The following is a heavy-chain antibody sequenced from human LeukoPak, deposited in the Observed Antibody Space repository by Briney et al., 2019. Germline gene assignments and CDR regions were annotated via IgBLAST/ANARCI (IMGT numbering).Heavy chain of an antibody. V-gene: IGHV3-23*01. J-gene: IGHJ6*02. CDR3: AKDSATIVVVPAAPGTYYYYGMDV. D-gene: IGHD2-2*01. Sequence: GGSLRLSCAASGFTFSSYAMSWVRQAPGKGLEWVSAISGSGGSTYYADSVKGRFTISRDNSKNTLYLQMNSLRAEDTAVYYCAKDSATIVVVPAAPGTYYYYGMDVWGQGTTVTVSS. CDR1: GFTFSSYA. CDR2: ISGSGGST.